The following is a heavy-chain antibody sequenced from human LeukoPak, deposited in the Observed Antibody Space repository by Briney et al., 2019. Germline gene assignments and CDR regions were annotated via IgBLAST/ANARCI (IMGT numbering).Heavy chain of an antibody. D-gene: IGHD3-10*01. CDR1: EYSFSTNW. V-gene: IGHV5-51*01. CDR2: IYPGDSQS. CDR3: ARYNAGSLDF. J-gene: IGHJ4*02. Sequence: GESLKISCKAYEYSFSTNWIGWVRQMPGKGPEWMGLIYPGDSQSKYSPSFQGHVTFSADTSRNTAYLQWNSLKASDTAMYYCARYNAGSLDFWGQGTMIYVSS.